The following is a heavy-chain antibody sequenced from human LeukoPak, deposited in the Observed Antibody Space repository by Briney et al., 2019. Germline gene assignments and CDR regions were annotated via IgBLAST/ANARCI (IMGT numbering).Heavy chain of an antibody. V-gene: IGHV1-2*02. J-gene: IGHJ6*03. CDR2: INPNSGGT. D-gene: IGHD3-3*01. CDR3: ARADDFGVVIMLHGFDYYMDV. CDR1: GYTFTGYY. Sequence: GASVKVSCKASGYTFTGYYMHWVRQAPGQGLEWMGWINPNSGGTNYAQKFQGRVTMTRDTSISTAYMELSRLRSDDTAVYYCARADDFGVVIMLHGFDYYMDVWGKGTTVTVSS.